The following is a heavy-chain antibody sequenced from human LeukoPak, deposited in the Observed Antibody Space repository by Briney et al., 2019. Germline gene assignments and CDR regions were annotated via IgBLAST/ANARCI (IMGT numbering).Heavy chain of an antibody. CDR2: ISWNSCSI. D-gene: IGHD2-2*02. V-gene: IGHV3-9*01. Sequence: GGSLRLSCAASGFTFDDYAMHWVRQPPGKGVEWFSGISWNSCSIGYADSVKGRFTISRDNAKNSLYLQMNSLRAEDTALYYCAKDMVRYCSSTSCYSPMDVWGKGTTVTVSS. CDR3: AKDMVRYCSSTSCYSPMDV. J-gene: IGHJ6*03. CDR1: GFTFDDYA.